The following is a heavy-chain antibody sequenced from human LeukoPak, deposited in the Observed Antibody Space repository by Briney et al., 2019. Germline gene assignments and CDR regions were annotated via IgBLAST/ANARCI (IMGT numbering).Heavy chain of an antibody. V-gene: IGHV4-59*08. CDR2: VYYSGTA. CDR3: ARTKSGWYYSDY. Sequence: SETASLTCTVSGGSMRSYYWSWIRQPPGKGLELIGYVYYSGTANYNPSLESRVTILVDTSKNQFSLNLSSVTAADTAVYYCARTKSGWYYSDYWGQGTLVSVSS. D-gene: IGHD6-19*01. J-gene: IGHJ4*02. CDR1: GGSMRSYY.